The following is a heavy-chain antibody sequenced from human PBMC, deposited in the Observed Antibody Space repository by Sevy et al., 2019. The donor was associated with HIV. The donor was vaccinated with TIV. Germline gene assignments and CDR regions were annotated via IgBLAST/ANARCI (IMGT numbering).Heavy chain of an antibody. CDR1: GFTFSSYW. D-gene: IGHD2-15*01. J-gene: IGHJ3*02. Sequence: GGSLRLSCAASGFTFSSYWMSWVRQAPGKGLEWVANIKQDGSEKYYVDSVKGRFTISRDNAKNSLYLQMNSLRAGDTAVYYCARGEGYCSGGSCYAWGAFDIWGQGTMVTVSS. V-gene: IGHV3-7*03. CDR3: ARGEGYCSGGSCYAWGAFDI. CDR2: IKQDGSEK.